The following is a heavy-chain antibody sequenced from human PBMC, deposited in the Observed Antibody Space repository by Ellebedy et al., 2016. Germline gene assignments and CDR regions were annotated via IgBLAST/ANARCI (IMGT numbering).Heavy chain of an antibody. V-gene: IGHV3-23*01. CDR3: AKGGGILWFGELLPPYYYYYYMDV. Sequence: ETLSLACAASGFTFSSYAMSWVRQAPGKGLEWVSAISGSGGSTYYADSVKGRFTISRDNSKNTLYLQMNSLRAEDTAVYYCAKGGGILWFGELLPPYYYYYYMDVWGKGTTVTVSS. J-gene: IGHJ6*03. CDR1: GFTFSSYA. D-gene: IGHD3-10*01. CDR2: ISGSGGST.